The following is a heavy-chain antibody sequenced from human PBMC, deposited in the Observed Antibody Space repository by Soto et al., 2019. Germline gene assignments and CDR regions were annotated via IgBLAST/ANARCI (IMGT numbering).Heavy chain of an antibody. CDR2: IYHTGTT. V-gene: IGHV4-39*02. CDR3: ARVDSTMVLPFFDY. D-gene: IGHD5-18*01. J-gene: IGHJ4*02. CDR1: GLSVNSTNFY. Sequence: SETLSLTCTVPGLSVNSTNFYGGWIRQPPGKGLEWIANIYHTGTTYYNPSLKSRVTISVDTSKNHFSLRLTSVTAADTAVYYCARVDSTMVLPFFDYWGQGTLVTVST.